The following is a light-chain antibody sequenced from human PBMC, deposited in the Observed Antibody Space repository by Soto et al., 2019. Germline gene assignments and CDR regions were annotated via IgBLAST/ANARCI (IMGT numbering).Light chain of an antibody. Sequence: DLVMTQTPLTLSVTPGQPASISCKSSQSLLHGSGQTYLYWYLQKPGQPPHLLIYGVSNRFSGVPDRFSGSGSGTDFTLKISRVEAEDVGVYYCMQSLHLPITFGQGTRLEIK. CDR2: GVS. J-gene: IGKJ5*01. V-gene: IGKV2D-29*01. CDR1: QSLLHGSGQTY. CDR3: MQSLHLPIT.